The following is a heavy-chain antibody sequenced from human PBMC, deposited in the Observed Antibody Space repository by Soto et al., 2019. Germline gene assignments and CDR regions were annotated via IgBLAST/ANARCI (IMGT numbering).Heavy chain of an antibody. CDR3: AREIAVAGKTSGVFEI. CDR2: IIPILGIA. CDR1: GGTFNTYT. D-gene: IGHD6-19*01. J-gene: IGHJ3*02. Sequence: QVQLVQSGAEVKKPGSSVKVSCKASGGTFNTYTISWVRQAPGQGLEWMGRIIPILGIAKYAQKFQGRVTITADKATTTAYMALSSLGSEDTAVYYCAREIAVAGKTSGVFEIWAQGTMVTVSS. V-gene: IGHV1-69*02.